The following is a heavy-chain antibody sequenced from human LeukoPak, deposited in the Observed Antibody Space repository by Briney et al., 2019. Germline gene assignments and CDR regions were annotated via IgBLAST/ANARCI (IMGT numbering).Heavy chain of an antibody. D-gene: IGHD6-19*01. CDR3: AKFSSGWSLDY. V-gene: IGHV5-51*01. CDR2: IYPDDSDT. CDR1: GYGFTNYW. Sequence: GESLKISCKGSGYGFTNYWIAWVRQMPGKGLEWMGIIYPDDSDTRYSPSFQGQVTISVDKSITTAYLQWSSLKASDSAIYYCAKFSSGWSLDYWGQGTLVTVSS. J-gene: IGHJ4*02.